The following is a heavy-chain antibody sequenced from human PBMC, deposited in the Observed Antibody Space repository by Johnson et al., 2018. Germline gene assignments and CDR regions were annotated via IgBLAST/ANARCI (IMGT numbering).Heavy chain of an antibody. Sequence: VQLVETGGGLVQPGGSLRLSCEASGFTFNNYAMSWVRQAPGKGLEWVSGISVSGDSTHPADSVKGRFTISRDNSKSTLYLQINSLRAEDTAVYYCAKGYSSGWYYFDYWGQGTLVTVSS. J-gene: IGHJ4*02. CDR1: GFTFNNYA. CDR3: AKGYSSGWYYFDY. V-gene: IGHV3-23*04. D-gene: IGHD6-19*01. CDR2: ISVSGDST.